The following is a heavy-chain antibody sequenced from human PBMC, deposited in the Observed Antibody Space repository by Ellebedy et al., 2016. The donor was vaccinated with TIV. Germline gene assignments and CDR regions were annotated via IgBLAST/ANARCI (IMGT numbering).Heavy chain of an antibody. V-gene: IGHV3-23*01. Sequence: GESLKISCAASGFTFSAFAMSWVRQAPGKVLEWVSGISGSGGSSYQADSVKGRLTISRDNSKNTLFLQMNNLRAEDTAVYYCARYLGLHWYPEPAAHWGQGTLVAVSS. D-gene: IGHD3-9*01. CDR3: ARYLGLHWYPEPAAH. CDR1: GFTFSAFA. J-gene: IGHJ4*02. CDR2: ISGSGGSS.